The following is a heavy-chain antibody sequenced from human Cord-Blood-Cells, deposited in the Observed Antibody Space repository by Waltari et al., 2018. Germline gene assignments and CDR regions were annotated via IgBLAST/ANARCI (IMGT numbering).Heavy chain of an antibody. Sequence: QVQLVQSGAEVKKPGSSVKVSCKASGGTFSSYAISWVRQAPGQGLEWMGRSIPVFGTANYAQRVQDKVTITADESTSTAYMELSSRRSEDTVVYYCARTPPGGYSPYYFDYWGQGTLVTVSS. D-gene: IGHD3-10*01. J-gene: IGHJ4*02. CDR1: GGTFSSYA. CDR3: ARTPPGGYSPYYFDY. CDR2: SIPVFGTA. V-gene: IGHV1-69*15.